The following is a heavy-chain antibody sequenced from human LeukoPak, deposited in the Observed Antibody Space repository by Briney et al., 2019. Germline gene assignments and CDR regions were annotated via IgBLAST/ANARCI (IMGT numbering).Heavy chain of an antibody. V-gene: IGHV4-59*08. D-gene: IGHD3-3*01. J-gene: IGHJ4*02. CDR2: IYYSGST. Sequence: SETLSLTCTVSGGSISSYYWSWIRQPPGKGLEWIGYIYYSGSTNYNPSLKSRVTISVDTSKNQFSLKLSSVTAADTAVYYCARIKTEWLSSGYFDYWGQGTLVTVSS. CDR1: GGSISSYY. CDR3: ARIKTEWLSSGYFDY.